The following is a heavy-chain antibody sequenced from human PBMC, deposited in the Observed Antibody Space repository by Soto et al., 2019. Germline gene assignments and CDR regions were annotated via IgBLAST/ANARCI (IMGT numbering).Heavy chain of an antibody. D-gene: IGHD2-2*01. CDR3: ARHKCSSTSCYGYYYYYYGMDV. V-gene: IGHV4-39*01. CDR2: IYASENT. Sequence: SETLSLTCTVSGGSVSSNSYSWGWIRQSPGKGLEWIATIYASENTYYNPSLLSRVTISVDTSKNQFSLKLSSVTAADTAVYYCARHKCSSTSCYGYYYYYYGMDVWGQGTTVTVSS. J-gene: IGHJ6*02. CDR1: GGSVSSNSYS.